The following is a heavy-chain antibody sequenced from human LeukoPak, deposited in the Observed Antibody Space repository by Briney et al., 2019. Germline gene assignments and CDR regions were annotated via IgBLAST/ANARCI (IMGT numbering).Heavy chain of an antibody. CDR1: GFTFSRFG. CDR2: IWSGGSNK. V-gene: IGHV3-33*06. Sequence: PGRSLRLSCAASGFTFSRFGMHWVRQAPGKGLEWVAVIWSGGSNKYYADSVKGRFTISRDNSKNTLYLQMNSLRAEDTAVYYCAKVWEYNWNVDYWGQGTLVTVSS. D-gene: IGHD1-1*01. J-gene: IGHJ4*02. CDR3: AKVWEYNWNVDY.